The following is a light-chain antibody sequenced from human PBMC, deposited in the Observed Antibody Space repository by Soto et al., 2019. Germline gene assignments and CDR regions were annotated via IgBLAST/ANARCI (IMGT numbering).Light chain of an antibody. CDR1: QSVSSN. J-gene: IGKJ2*01. V-gene: IGKV3-15*01. CDR3: QQYDNWPPYT. CDR2: GAS. Sequence: EIVMTQSPATLSVSPGERATLCCRASQSVSSNLAWYQQKCGQAPRLLIYGASTRATGIPARFSGSGSGTEFTLTISSLQSEDFAIYYCQQYDNWPPYTFGPGTKLEIK.